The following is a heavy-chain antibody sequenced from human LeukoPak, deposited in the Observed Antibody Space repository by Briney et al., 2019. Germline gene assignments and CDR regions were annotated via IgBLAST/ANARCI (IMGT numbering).Heavy chain of an antibody. J-gene: IGHJ4*02. V-gene: IGHV3-48*04. CDR2: ISSCSSTI. Sequence: PGGSLTLFCAASGFTFSSYSMNWVRQAPGKGLEWVSYISSCSSTIYYADSVKGRFTISRDDAKNPLYLQMNSLRAEDTAVYYCARGRYASSWYCDYWGQGTLVTVSS. D-gene: IGHD6-13*01. CDR3: ARGRYASSWYCDY. CDR1: GFTFSSYS.